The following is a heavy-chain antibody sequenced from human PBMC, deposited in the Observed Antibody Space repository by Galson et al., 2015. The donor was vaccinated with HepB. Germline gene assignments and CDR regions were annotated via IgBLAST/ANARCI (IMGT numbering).Heavy chain of an antibody. D-gene: IGHD3-22*01. Sequence: SGAEVKKPGGSLKISCKGSGYRFSRSWIGWVRQMPGKGLEWMGIIYAGDSDTRYSPSFQGQVTISADKSISTAYLQWSSLKASDTAMYYCARLSIVDYYESLYWYFDLWGRGTLVTVSS. CDR3: ARLSIVDYYESLYWYFDL. CDR2: IYAGDSDT. CDR1: GYRFSRSW. V-gene: IGHV5-51*01. J-gene: IGHJ2*01.